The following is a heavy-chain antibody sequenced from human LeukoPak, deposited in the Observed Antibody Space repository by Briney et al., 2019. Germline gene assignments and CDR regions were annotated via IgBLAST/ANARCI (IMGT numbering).Heavy chain of an antibody. J-gene: IGHJ4*02. CDR2: IYHSGST. CDR1: GYSISSGYY. CDR3: AGLNFWSGYLDY. Sequence: SETLSLTCTVSGYSISSGYYWGWIRQPPGKGLEWIGSIYHSGSTYYNPSLKSRVTISVDTSKNQFSLKLSSVTAADTAVYYCAGLNFWSGYLDYWGQGTLVTVSS. V-gene: IGHV4-38-2*02. D-gene: IGHD3-3*01.